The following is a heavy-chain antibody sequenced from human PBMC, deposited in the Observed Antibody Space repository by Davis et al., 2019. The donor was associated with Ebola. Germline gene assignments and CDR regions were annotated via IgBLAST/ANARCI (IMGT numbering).Heavy chain of an antibody. Sequence: ESLKISCAASGFTFSSYWMSWIRQPPGKGLEWIGYIYYSGSTNYNPSLRSRLTISVDTSKNQFSMKLSSVTAADTAVYYCARGPSYYYDSSGYFDYWGQGTLVTVSS. CDR1: GFTFSSYW. V-gene: IGHV4-59*01. D-gene: IGHD3-22*01. CDR2: IYYSGST. CDR3: ARGPSYYYDSSGYFDY. J-gene: IGHJ4*02.